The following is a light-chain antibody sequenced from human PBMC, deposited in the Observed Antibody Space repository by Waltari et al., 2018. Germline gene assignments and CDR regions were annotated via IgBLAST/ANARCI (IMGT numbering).Light chain of an antibody. CDR2: KVS. V-gene: IGKV2-30*01. CDR3: MQGTHMYT. J-gene: IGKJ2*01. Sequence: DVVMTQSPLSLPVTLGQPASISCRSSQSLVYSDGNTYLNWFQQQPGQSPRRLFYKVSTRESGVPGRFGGSGSGTDFTRKISRVEAEDVGVYYCMQGTHMYTFGQGTKLEIK. CDR1: QSLVYSDGNTY.